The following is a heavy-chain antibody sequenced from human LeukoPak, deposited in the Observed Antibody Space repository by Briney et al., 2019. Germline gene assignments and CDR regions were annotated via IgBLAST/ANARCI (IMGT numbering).Heavy chain of an antibody. CDR2: ISSSSSYI. Sequence: GGSLRLSCAASGFTFSSYSMNWVRQAPGKGLEWVSSISSSSSYIYYADSVKGRFTISRDNAKNSLHLQMNSLRAEDTAVYYCARELNYYDSSGYCDYWGQGTLVTVSS. CDR1: GFTFSSYS. D-gene: IGHD3-22*01. CDR3: ARELNYYDSSGYCDY. J-gene: IGHJ4*02. V-gene: IGHV3-21*01.